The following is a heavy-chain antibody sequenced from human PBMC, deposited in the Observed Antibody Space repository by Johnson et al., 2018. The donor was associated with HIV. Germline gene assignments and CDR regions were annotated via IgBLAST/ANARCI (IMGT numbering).Heavy chain of an antibody. Sequence: VQLVESGGGVVQPGRSLRLSCAASGFTLSSYDMHWVRQATGKGLEWVSEIDTAGDTYYPGSVKGRFTTSRENAKNSLYLQMNSLRAEDTAVYFCARGCRDGYTCDAFDVWGRGTRVTVSS. CDR2: IDTAGDT. V-gene: IGHV3-13*01. CDR1: GFTLSSYD. CDR3: ARGCRDGYTCDAFDV. J-gene: IGHJ3*01. D-gene: IGHD5-24*01.